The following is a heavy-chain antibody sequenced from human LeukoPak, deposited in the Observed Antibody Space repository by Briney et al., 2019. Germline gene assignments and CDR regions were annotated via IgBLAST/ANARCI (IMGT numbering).Heavy chain of an antibody. CDR1: GFSFRNAW. D-gene: IGHD3-3*01. CDR3: ARSDWFDP. V-gene: IGHV3-74*01. J-gene: IGHJ5*02. Sequence: PGGSLRLSCAASGFSFRNAWMHWVCQAPGKGLVWVSRIKGDGSVTVYADSVKGRFTISRDNAKNTLYLQMNSLRVEDTAVYYCARSDWFDPWGQGTLVTVSS. CDR2: IKGDGSVT.